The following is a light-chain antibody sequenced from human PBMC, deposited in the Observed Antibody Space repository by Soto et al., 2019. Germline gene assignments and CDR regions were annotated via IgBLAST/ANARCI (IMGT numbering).Light chain of an antibody. CDR1: QGISNY. CDR2: AAS. CDR3: RQSYSTTLT. V-gene: IGKV1-39*01. Sequence: MRLSRPQSSLSASVGERVTITCRASQGISNYFIAYQQKPAEDAPLLLYAASSLQGGVPSGFFSSGSDTDFILIIISRLPADFAAYSCRQSYSTTLTFGQGTKVDIK. J-gene: IGKJ1*01.